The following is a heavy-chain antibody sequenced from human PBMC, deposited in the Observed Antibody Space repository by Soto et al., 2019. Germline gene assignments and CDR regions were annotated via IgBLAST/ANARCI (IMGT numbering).Heavy chain of an antibody. CDR1: GFTFSSYA. D-gene: IGHD2-15*01. Sequence: GGSLRLSCAASGFTFSSYAMSWVRQAPGKGLEWVSAISGSGGSTYYADSVKGRFTNSRDNSKNTLYLQMNSLRAEDTAVYYCAKDRCRSGGSCFLYYFDYWGQGTLVTVSS. CDR3: AKDRCRSGGSCFLYYFDY. V-gene: IGHV3-23*01. CDR2: ISGSGGST. J-gene: IGHJ4*02.